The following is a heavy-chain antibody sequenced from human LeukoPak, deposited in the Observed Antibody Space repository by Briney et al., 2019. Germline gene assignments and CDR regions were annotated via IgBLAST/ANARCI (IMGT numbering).Heavy chain of an antibody. CDR3: ARAYCSGGSCYPELLSSYYFDY. J-gene: IGHJ4*02. Sequence: GASVKVSCKASGYTFTDNYMHWVRQAPGQGLEWVGWINPNSGGTNFAQKFQGRVTMTRDTSISTAYMELSRLRSDDTAVYYCARAYCSGGSCYPELLSSYYFDYWGQGTLVTVSS. CDR2: INPNSGGT. D-gene: IGHD2-15*01. V-gene: IGHV1-2*02. CDR1: GYTFTDNY.